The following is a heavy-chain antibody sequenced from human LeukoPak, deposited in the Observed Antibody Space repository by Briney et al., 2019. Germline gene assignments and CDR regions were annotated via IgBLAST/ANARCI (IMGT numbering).Heavy chain of an antibody. J-gene: IGHJ4*02. CDR2: INPSGGST. CDR1: GYTFTSCY. CDR3: ARGDYGDDFDY. V-gene: IGHV1-46*01. Sequence: ASVKVSCKASGYTFTSCYMHWVRQAPGQGLEWMGIINPSGGSTSYAQKFQGRVTMTRDSSTSTVYMELSSLRSEDTAVYYCARGDYGDDFDYWGQGTLVTVSS. D-gene: IGHD4-17*01.